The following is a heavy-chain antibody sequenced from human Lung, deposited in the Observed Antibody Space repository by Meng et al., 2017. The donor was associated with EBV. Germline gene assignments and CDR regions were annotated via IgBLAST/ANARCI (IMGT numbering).Heavy chain of an antibody. CDR2: FVNNVDT. V-gene: IGHV1-18*01. J-gene: IGHJ4*02. Sequence: HVHLLQSGAGVKKPGASVRVSCEASGYTFASYGISWLRQAPGQGLEWMGWFVNNVDTYSAQKFQGRVTMTTDTHTSTAFMELRSLRSDDTAVYYCARGTPGRSYSDYWGQGTLVTVSS. CDR1: GYTFASYG. CDR3: ARGTPGRSYSDY. D-gene: IGHD3-10*01.